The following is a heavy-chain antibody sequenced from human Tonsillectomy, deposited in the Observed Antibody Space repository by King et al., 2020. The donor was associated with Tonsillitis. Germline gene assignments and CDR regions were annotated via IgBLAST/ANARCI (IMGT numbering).Heavy chain of an antibody. D-gene: IGHD1-1*01. V-gene: IGHV4-39*07. CDR3: ARGGDWNDGFFQEGGFDY. Sequence: QLQESGPGLVKPSETLSLTYTVSGGSISSSSYYWGWIRQPPGKGLEWIGSIYYSGSTYYNPSLKSRVTISVDTSKNQFSLKLSSVTAADTAVYYWARGGDWNDGFFQEGGFDYWGQGTLVTVSS. J-gene: IGHJ4*02. CDR1: GGSISSSSYY. CDR2: IYYSGST.